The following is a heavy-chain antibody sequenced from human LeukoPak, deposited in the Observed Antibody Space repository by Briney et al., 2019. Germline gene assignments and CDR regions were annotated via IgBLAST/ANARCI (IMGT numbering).Heavy chain of an antibody. D-gene: IGHD1-26*01. V-gene: IGHV3-66*01. CDR1: GFTFSSYG. Sequence: QPGGTLRLSCAASGFTFSSYGMSWVRQAPGKGLEWVSVIYSGGSTYYADSVKGRFTISRDNSKNTLYLQMNSLRAEDTAVYYCATPGGGRNSLDAFDIWGQGTMVTVSS. CDR2: IYSGGST. J-gene: IGHJ3*02. CDR3: ATPGGGRNSLDAFDI.